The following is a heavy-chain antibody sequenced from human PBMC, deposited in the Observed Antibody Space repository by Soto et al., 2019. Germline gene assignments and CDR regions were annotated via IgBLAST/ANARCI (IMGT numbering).Heavy chain of an antibody. J-gene: IGHJ6*02. V-gene: IGHV3-15*07. CDR2: IKSKTDGGTT. Sequence: GGSLRLSCAASGFTFSNAWMNWVRQAPGKGLEWVGRIKSKTDGGTTDYAAPVKGRFTISRDDSKNTLYLQMNSLKTEDTAVYYCTTAAKTGGYYYYYGMDVWGQGTTVTVSS. CDR3: TTAAKTGGYYYYYGMDV. CDR1: GFTFSNAW.